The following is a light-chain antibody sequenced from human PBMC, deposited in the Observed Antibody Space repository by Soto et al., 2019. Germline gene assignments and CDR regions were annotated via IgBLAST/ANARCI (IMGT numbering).Light chain of an antibody. CDR3: QKYNSARWT. Sequence: DIQMTQSPSSLSASVGDRVTITCRASQGINNYLAWYQQKPGKVPKLLMYAASTLQSRVPSRFSGSGSGTDFTLTISSLQPEYVATYYCQKYNSARWTFGQGTNVEIK. CDR2: AAS. J-gene: IGKJ1*01. V-gene: IGKV1-27*01. CDR1: QGINNY.